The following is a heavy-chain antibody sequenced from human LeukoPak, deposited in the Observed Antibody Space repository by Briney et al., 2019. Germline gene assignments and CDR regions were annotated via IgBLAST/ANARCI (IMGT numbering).Heavy chain of an antibody. V-gene: IGHV3-30-3*01. J-gene: IGHJ3*02. Sequence: PGRSLRLSCAASGFTFSSYAMHWVSQAPGKGLEWVAVISYDGSNKYYADSVKGRFTISRDNSKNTLYLQMNSLRAEDTAVYYCARGGGNSDAFDIWGQGTMVTVSS. CDR1: GFTFSSYA. CDR2: ISYDGSNK. CDR3: ARGGGNSDAFDI. D-gene: IGHD4-23*01.